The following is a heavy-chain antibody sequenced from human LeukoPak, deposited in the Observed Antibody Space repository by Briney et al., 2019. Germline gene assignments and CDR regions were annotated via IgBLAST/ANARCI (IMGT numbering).Heavy chain of an antibody. CDR3: AKGGWQLLPDAFDI. J-gene: IGHJ3*02. V-gene: IGHV3-30*18. D-gene: IGHD1-26*01. CDR2: ISYDGSNK. CDR1: GFTFSSYG. Sequence: GGSLRLSCAASGFTFSSYGMHWVRQAPGKGLEWVAVISYDGSNKYYADSVKGRFTISRDNSKKTLYLQMNSLRAEDKAVYYCAKGGWQLLPDAFDIWGQGTMVTVSS.